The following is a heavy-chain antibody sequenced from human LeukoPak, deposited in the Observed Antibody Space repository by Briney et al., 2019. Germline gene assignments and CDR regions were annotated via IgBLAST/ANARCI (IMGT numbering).Heavy chain of an antibody. J-gene: IGHJ4*02. D-gene: IGHD5-12*01. CDR3: ANLGYSD. CDR2: IKDDGSDR. V-gene: IGHV3-7*01. Sequence: GESLKISCAASGFTFNNAWMSWVRQAPGKGLEWVATIKDDGSDRYYVDSVKGRFTISRDNAKKSLYLQMNSLRVEDTAVYYCANLGYSDGGQGTLVTVSS. CDR1: GFTFNNAW.